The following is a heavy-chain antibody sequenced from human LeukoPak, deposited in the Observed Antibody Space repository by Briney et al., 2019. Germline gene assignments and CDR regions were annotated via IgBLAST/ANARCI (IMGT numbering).Heavy chain of an antibody. CDR2: IYYSGST. Sequence: SETLSLTCTVSGGSISSYYWSWIRQPPGKGLEWIGYIYYSGSTNYNPSLKSRVTISVDTSKNQFSLKLSSVTAADTAVYYCARWFGASYYYYGMDAWGQGTTVTVSS. V-gene: IGHV4-59*01. J-gene: IGHJ6*02. CDR3: ARWFGASYYYYGMDA. CDR1: GGSISSYY. D-gene: IGHD3-10*01.